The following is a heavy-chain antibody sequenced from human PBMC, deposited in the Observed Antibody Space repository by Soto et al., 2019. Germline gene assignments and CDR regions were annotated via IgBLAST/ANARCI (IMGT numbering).Heavy chain of an antibody. CDR1: GFTFSSYS. J-gene: IGHJ6*02. D-gene: IGHD3-10*01. Sequence: EVQLVESGGGLVQPGGSLRLSCAASGFTFSSYSMNWVRQAPGKGLEWVSYISSSSSTIYYADSVKGRFTISRDNAKNSLYLQMNSLRAEDTAVYYCARDLFGWYGSGLRGGMDVWGQGTTVTVSS. V-gene: IGHV3-48*01. CDR3: ARDLFGWYGSGLRGGMDV. CDR2: ISSSSSTI.